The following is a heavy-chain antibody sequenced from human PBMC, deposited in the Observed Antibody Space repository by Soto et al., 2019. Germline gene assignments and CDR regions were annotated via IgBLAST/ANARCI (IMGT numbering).Heavy chain of an antibody. CDR2: ISPYNGDT. J-gene: IGHJ4*02. CDR3: ARTPRAQMIVLEAATRFDY. V-gene: IGHV1-18*04. D-gene: IGHD2-15*01. CDR1: GYTFTTYG. Sequence: QVQLVQSGAEVKRPGASLKVSCKASGYTFTTYGFNWVRQAPGQGLEWMGWISPYNGDTNYAQNFQGSVTLTTDTSTSTAYMELRSLTSDDTAVYYWARTPRAQMIVLEAATRFDYWGQGTLVTVSS.